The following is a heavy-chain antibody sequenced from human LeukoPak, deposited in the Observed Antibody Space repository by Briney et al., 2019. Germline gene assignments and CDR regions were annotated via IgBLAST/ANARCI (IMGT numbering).Heavy chain of an antibody. CDR2: INHRGGS. J-gene: IGHJ4*02. CDR1: GGSFSGYY. CDR3: VRRGYSYGS. V-gene: IGHV4-34*01. D-gene: IGHD5-18*01. Sequence: SETLSLTCAVYGGSFSGYYWSWIRQSPGKGLEWIGEINHRGGSNYNPSLKSRVTMSVDTSKNQVSLKLSSVTAADTAVYYCVRRGYSYGSWGQGTLVTVSS.